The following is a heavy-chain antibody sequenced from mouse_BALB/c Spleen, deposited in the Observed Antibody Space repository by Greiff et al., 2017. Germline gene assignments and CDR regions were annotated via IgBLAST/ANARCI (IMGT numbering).Heavy chain of an antibody. V-gene: IGHV14-3*02. Sequence: EVQLQQSGAELVKPGASVKLSCTASGFNIKDTYMHWVKQRPEQGLEWIGRIDPANGNTKYDPKFQGKATITADTSSNTAYLQLSSLTSEDTAVYYCARNYGYDVQGYFDYWGQGTTLTVSS. CDR2: IDPANGNT. CDR1: GFNIKDTY. D-gene: IGHD2-2*01. CDR3: ARNYGYDVQGYFDY. J-gene: IGHJ2*01.